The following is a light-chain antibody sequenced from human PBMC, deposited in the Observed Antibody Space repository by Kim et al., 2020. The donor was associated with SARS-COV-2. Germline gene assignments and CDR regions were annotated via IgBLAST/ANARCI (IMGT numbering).Light chain of an antibody. CDR2: RNK. V-gene: IGLV1-47*01. CDR1: SSKVGSNY. CDR3: AAWGDGLSGPV. J-gene: IGLJ2*01. Sequence: GHRGTISCSGSSSKVGSNYVFWAQQLTGKAPKLRICRNKQPPSGVADRFSGSKSGTSDTLATSGLRSEDEADYYCAAWGDGLSGPVFGGGTQLTVL.